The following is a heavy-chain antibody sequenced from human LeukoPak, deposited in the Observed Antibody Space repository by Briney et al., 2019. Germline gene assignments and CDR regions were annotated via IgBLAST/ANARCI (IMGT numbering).Heavy chain of an antibody. CDR1: GYTFTNYG. J-gene: IGHJ3*02. D-gene: IGHD3-22*01. CDR2: ISAYNGNT. Sequence: ASVKVSCKASGYTFTNYGISWVRQAPGQGLEWMGWISAYNGNTNYAQKLQGRVTMTTDRSTSTAYMELRSLRSDDTAVYYCAKNTNYYYDSSGHAFDIWGQGTMVTVSS. CDR3: AKNTNYYYDSSGHAFDI. V-gene: IGHV1-18*01.